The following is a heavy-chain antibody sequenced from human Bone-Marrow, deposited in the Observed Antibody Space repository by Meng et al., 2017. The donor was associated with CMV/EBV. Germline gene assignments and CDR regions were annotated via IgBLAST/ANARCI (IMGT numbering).Heavy chain of an antibody. CDR2: TRNKANSYTT. Sequence: GGSLRLSCAASGFTFSDHYMDWVRQAPGKGLEWVGRTRNKANSYTTEYAASVKGRFIVSRDESKNSLYLQMNSLKTEDTAVYYCARSCSRTSCYTGDYWGQGTLVTVPS. CDR1: GFTFSDHY. D-gene: IGHD2-2*02. CDR3: ARSCSRTSCYTGDY. V-gene: IGHV3-72*01. J-gene: IGHJ4*02.